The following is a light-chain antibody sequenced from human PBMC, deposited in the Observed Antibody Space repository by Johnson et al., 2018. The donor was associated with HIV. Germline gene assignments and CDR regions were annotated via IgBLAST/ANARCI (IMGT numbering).Light chain of an antibody. CDR2: DNN. Sequence: QLVFSQPPSVSAAPGQKVTISCSGSSSNIGNNYVSWYQQLPGTAPKLLIYDNNKRPSGIPDRFSGSKSGTSATLGITGLQTGDEADYYCGTWDSSLSAAVFGTGTKVTVL. J-gene: IGLJ1*01. CDR1: SSNIGNNY. CDR3: GTWDSSLSAAV. V-gene: IGLV1-51*01.